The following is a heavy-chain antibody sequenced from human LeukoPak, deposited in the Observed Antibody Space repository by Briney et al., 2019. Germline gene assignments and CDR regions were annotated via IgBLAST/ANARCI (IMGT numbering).Heavy chain of an antibody. Sequence: GGSLRLSCAASGFTFSNYTMHWVRQAPGKGLEWVTFISYDGSYKFYADSVKGRFTVSRDNSRNTLYLQTNSLRAEDTAMYFCAKSLGYDGDNYIHNWFDPWGQGTLVTVSS. J-gene: IGHJ5*02. CDR1: GFTFSNYT. D-gene: IGHD5-24*01. CDR2: ISYDGSYK. CDR3: AKSLGYDGDNYIHNWFDP. V-gene: IGHV3-30*04.